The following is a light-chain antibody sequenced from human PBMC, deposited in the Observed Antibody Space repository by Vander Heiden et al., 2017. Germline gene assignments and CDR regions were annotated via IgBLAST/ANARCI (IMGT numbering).Light chain of an antibody. CDR1: QSVLYSSNNKNY. V-gene: IGKV4-1*01. J-gene: IGKJ1*01. CDR2: WAS. CDR3: LQYYSTLRT. Sequence: DIVMTQSPDSLAVSLGERATIICKSSQSVLYSSNNKNYLAWYQQKPGQPPKLLIYWASTRESGVPDRFSGSGSGTDFTLTISSLQAEDVAVYYCLQYYSTLRTFGQGTKVEIK.